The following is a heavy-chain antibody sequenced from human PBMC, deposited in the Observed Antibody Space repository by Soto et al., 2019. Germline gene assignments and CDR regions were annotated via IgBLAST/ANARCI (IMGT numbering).Heavy chain of an antibody. CDR1: GYTFTSYD. Sequence: ASVKVSCKASGYTFTSYDINWVRQATGQGLEWMGWMNPNSGNTGYAQKFQGRVTMTRNTSISTAYMELSSLRSEDTAVYYCATLNRAGTYYYGMDVWGQGTTVTVSS. V-gene: IGHV1-8*01. J-gene: IGHJ6*02. D-gene: IGHD3-3*02. CDR2: MNPNSGNT. CDR3: ATLNRAGTYYYGMDV.